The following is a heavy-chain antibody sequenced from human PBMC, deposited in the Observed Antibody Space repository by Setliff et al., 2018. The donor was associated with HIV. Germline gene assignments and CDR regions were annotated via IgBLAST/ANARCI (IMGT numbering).Heavy chain of an antibody. Sequence: PGESLKISCAASGFTFSAYSMNWVRQAPGKGLEWVSSISSSSTYIYYADSVKGRFTISRDNAKNSLYLQMNSLRAEDTAVYYCAREGSGWDPGYWGQGSLVTVSS. J-gene: IGHJ4*02. CDR1: GFTFSAYS. V-gene: IGHV3-21*06. CDR2: ISSSSTYI. D-gene: IGHD6-19*01. CDR3: AREGSGWDPGY.